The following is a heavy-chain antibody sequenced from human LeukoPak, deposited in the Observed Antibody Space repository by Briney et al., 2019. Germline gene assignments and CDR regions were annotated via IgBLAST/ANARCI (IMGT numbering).Heavy chain of an antibody. Sequence: GGSLRLSCAASGFTFSSYGMHWVRQAPGKGLEWVAVIWYDGSNKYYADSVKGRFTISRDNSKNTLYLQMNSLRAEDTAVYYCARAPYNWNDLIYWGQGTLVTVSS. J-gene: IGHJ4*02. CDR2: IWYDGSNK. CDR3: ARAPYNWNDLIY. V-gene: IGHV3-33*01. CDR1: GFTFSSYG. D-gene: IGHD1-20*01.